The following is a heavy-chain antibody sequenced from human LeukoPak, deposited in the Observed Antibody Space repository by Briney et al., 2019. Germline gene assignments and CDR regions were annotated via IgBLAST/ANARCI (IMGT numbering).Heavy chain of an antibody. CDR2: ISGSGGST. CDR1: GFTFSIYA. V-gene: IGHV3-23*01. CDR3: AKRSYGGKSPGIDY. Sequence: PGGSLRLSCAASGFTFSIYAMSWVRQAPGKGLEWVSAISGSGGSTYYADSVKGRFTISRDNSKNTLYLQMNSLRAEDTAVYYCAKRSYGGKSPGIDYWGQGTLVTVSS. D-gene: IGHD4-23*01. J-gene: IGHJ4*02.